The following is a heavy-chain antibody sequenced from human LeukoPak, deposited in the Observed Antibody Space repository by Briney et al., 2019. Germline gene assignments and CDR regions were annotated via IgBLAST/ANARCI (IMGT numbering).Heavy chain of an antibody. V-gene: IGHV3-30*04. CDR2: ISYDGSNK. CDR3: ARLPETPHDAFDI. Sequence: GGSLRLSWAASGFTFSSYAMHWVRQAPGKGLEWVAVISYDGSNKYYADSVKGRFTISRDNSKNTLYLQMNSLRAEDTAVYYCARLPETPHDAFDIWGQGTMVTVSS. J-gene: IGHJ3*02. CDR1: GFTFSSYA.